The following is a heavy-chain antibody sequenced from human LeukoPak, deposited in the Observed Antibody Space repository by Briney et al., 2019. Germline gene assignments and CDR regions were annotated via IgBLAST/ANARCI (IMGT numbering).Heavy chain of an antibody. Sequence: SETLSLTCAVSGYSISSGYYWGWIRQPPGKGLEWIGSIYHSGSTYYNPSLNSRVTISVDAYKNQFSLKLSSVTAADTAVYYCARARGYCSGGSCYPTVWGKGNTVTVSS. V-gene: IGHV4-38-2*01. CDR1: GYSISSGYY. CDR3: ARARGYCSGGSCYPTV. D-gene: IGHD2-15*01. J-gene: IGHJ6*04. CDR2: IYHSGST.